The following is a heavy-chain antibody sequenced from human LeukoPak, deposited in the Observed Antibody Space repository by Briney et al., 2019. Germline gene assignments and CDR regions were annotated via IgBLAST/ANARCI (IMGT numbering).Heavy chain of an antibody. CDR2: ISYDGSNK. D-gene: IGHD3-10*01. V-gene: IGHV3-30-3*01. J-gene: IGHJ4*02. CDR3: ARDPRYTMVRGSRLDY. CDR1: GFTFSSYA. Sequence: GGSLRLSCAASGFTFSSYAMQWVRQAPGKGLEWVAVISYDGSNKYYADSVKGRFTISRDNSKNTLYLQMNSLRAEDTAVYYCARDPRYTMVRGSRLDYWGQGTLVTVSS.